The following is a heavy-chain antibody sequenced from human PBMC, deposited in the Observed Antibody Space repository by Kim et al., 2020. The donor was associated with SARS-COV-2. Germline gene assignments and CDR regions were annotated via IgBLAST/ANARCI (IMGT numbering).Heavy chain of an antibody. Sequence: SETLSLTCTVSGGSISSGDYYWSWIRQPPGKGLEWIGYFNYSGSTYYNPSLKSRVTISVDTSKNQFSLKLSSVTAADTAVYYCARVRFSITIFGVVTRLFDYWGQGTRVSVSS. V-gene: IGHV4-30-4*01. CDR2: FNYSGST. D-gene: IGHD3-3*01. CDR3: ARVRFSITIFGVVTRLFDY. CDR1: GGSISSGDYY. J-gene: IGHJ4*02.